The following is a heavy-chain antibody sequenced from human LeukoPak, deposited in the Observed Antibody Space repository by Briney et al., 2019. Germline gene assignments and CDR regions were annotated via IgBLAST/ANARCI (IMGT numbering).Heavy chain of an antibody. CDR3: ALQPFEYSSSYYFDY. J-gene: IGHJ4*02. CDR2: ISGSGGST. V-gene: IGHV3-23*01. CDR1: GFTFSSYA. Sequence: GGSLRLSCAASGFTFSSYAMSWVRQAPGKGLERVSAISGSGGSTYYADPVKGRFTISRDNSKNTLYLQMNSLRAEDTAVYYCALQPFEYSSSYYFDYWGQGTLVTVSS. D-gene: IGHD6-6*01.